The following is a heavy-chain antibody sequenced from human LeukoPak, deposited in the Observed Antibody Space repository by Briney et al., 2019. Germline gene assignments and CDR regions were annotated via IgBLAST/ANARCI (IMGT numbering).Heavy chain of an antibody. CDR2: ITTDETT. J-gene: IGHJ4*02. V-gene: IGHV3-74*01. CDR3: AKDWFATTDY. Sequence: GGSLRLSCAASGFPFSVSWMHWFRQVPGKGLMWVSRITTDETTTYADSVRGRFTISRDNAKNTVYLQMNSLRVEDAAVYYCAKDWFATTDYWGQGILVTVSS. D-gene: IGHD1/OR15-1a*01. CDR1: GFPFSVSW.